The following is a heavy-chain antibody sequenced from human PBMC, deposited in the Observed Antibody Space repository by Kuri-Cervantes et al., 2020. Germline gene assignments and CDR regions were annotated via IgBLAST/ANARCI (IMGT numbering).Heavy chain of an antibody. Sequence: GGSLRLSCAASGFTFSSYSMNWVRQAPGKGLEWVSAISGSGGSTYYADSVKGRFTISRDNSKNTLYLQMNSLRAEDTAVYYCAKDLEYDLTNWFDPWGQGTLVTVSS. CDR1: GFTFSSYS. CDR2: ISGSGGST. CDR3: AKDLEYDLTNWFDP. V-gene: IGHV3-23*01. J-gene: IGHJ5*02. D-gene: IGHD3-3*01.